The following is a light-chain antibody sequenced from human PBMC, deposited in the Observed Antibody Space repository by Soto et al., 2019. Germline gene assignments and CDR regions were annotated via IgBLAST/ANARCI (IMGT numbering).Light chain of an antibody. CDR2: GAS. Sequence: DIQMTQSPSSLSASVGDRVAITCRSSQSISDYLNWYQQKPGKALKLMIYGASNLQSDVPPRFSGSGSGSEFTLTISGLQPDDFAIYFCQQSYSLPLTFGPGTKVDV. CDR1: QSISDY. CDR3: QQSYSLPLT. V-gene: IGKV1-39*01. J-gene: IGKJ3*01.